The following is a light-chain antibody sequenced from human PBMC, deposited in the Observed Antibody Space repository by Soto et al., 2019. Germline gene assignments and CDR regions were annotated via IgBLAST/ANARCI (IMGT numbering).Light chain of an antibody. CDR3: QQYVGSPIT. CDR1: QSVTTR. Sequence: IVLTQSPGTLSLSPGERVTLSCRASQSVTTRLAWYQHKPGQAPTLLMSGASNRASGVPVRFSGSGSGTDFTLTITRLEHEDFALYYCQQYVGSPITFGLGTRLEIK. CDR2: GAS. J-gene: IGKJ5*01. V-gene: IGKV3-20*01.